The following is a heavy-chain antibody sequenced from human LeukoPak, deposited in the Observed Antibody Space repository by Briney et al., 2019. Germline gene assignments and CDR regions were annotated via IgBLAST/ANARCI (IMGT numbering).Heavy chain of an antibody. D-gene: IGHD3-22*01. J-gene: IGHJ4*02. CDR2: AYHDEWPGNSK. Sequence: PGGSLRLSCAASGFIFSSYGMHWVRQAPGKGLEWVAVAYHDEWPGNSKYYVDSVNVRFTVSRDNSKTTLYLQMSSLRAEDTAVYYCATGSGYYYDHWGQGTLVTASS. CDR1: GFIFSSYG. CDR3: ATGSGYYYDH. V-gene: IGHV3-33*01.